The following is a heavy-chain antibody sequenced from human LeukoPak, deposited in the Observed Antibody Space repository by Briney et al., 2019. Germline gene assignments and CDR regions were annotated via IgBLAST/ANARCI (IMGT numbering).Heavy chain of an antibody. Sequence: GGSLRLSCAASGFTFSSFGMHWVRQTPGKGLEWVALISYDGSIKYYADSVKGRFTISRDNSKNTVYLQMNSLRAEDMAVYYCAKDRSDVGAKYYFDYWGQGTLVTVSS. CDR1: GFTFSSFG. CDR3: AKDRSDVGAKYYFDY. V-gene: IGHV3-30*18. D-gene: IGHD1-26*01. J-gene: IGHJ4*02. CDR2: ISYDGSIK.